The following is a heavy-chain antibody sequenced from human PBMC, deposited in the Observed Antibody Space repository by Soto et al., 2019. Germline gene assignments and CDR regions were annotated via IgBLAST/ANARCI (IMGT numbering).Heavy chain of an antibody. CDR1: GFTFSSYG. J-gene: IGHJ3*02. D-gene: IGHD3-22*01. CDR3: AKDLDYDSSGLDAFDI. CDR2: ISYDGSNK. Sequence: QVPLVESGGGVVQPGRSLRLSCAASGFTFSSYGMHWVRQAPGKGLEWVAVISYDGSNKYYADSVKGRFTISRDNSKNTLYLQMNSLRAEDTAVYYCAKDLDYDSSGLDAFDIWGQGTMVTVSS. V-gene: IGHV3-30*18.